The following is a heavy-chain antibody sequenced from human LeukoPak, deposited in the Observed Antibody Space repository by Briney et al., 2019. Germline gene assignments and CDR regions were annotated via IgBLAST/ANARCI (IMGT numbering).Heavy chain of an antibody. CDR3: AREGSGYPY. Sequence: VASVKVSCKASEYSFIGYYMHWVRQAPGQGLEWMGWINPNSGGTNYAQKFQGRVTMTRDTSISTAYMEVSRLTSDDTAVFYCAREGSGYPYWGQGTLVTVSS. CDR1: EYSFIGYY. V-gene: IGHV1-2*02. J-gene: IGHJ4*02. D-gene: IGHD5-12*01. CDR2: INPNSGGT.